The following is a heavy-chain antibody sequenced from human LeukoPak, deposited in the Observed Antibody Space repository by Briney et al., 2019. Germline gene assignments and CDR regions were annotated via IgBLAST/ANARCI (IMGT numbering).Heavy chain of an antibody. Sequence: SETLSLTCTVSGDSTNDYYWSWIRQPPGEALEWIGYIYHSGSTYYNPSLKSRVTISVDRSKNQFSLKLSSVTAADTAVYYCARRGAAPRYYFDYWGQGTLVTVSS. J-gene: IGHJ4*02. V-gene: IGHV4-59*12. CDR3: ARRGAAPRYYFDY. CDR1: GDSTNDYY. CDR2: IYHSGST. D-gene: IGHD6-6*01.